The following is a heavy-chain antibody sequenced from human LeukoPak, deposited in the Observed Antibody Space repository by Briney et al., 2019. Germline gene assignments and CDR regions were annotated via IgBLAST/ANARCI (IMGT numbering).Heavy chain of an antibody. D-gene: IGHD3-10*01. V-gene: IGHV4-59*01. CDR3: ARSNYYGLSDY. J-gene: IGHJ4*02. CDR2: IYYGGTT. Sequence: SETLSLTCTVSGGSISSYYWSWIRQPPGKGLEWIGYIYYGGTTNINPSLKSRVTILVDTSKNQFSLKLSSVTAADTAVYYCARSNYYGLSDYWGQGTLVTVSS. CDR1: GGSISSYY.